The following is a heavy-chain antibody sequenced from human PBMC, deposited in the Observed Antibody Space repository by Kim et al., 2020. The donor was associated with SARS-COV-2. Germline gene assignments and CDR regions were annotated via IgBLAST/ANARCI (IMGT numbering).Heavy chain of an antibody. V-gene: IGHV4-59*01. J-gene: IGHJ6*02. CDR3: ARDNYDFWSGYWNYGMDV. D-gene: IGHD3-3*01. Sequence: KSRVTISVDTSKNQFSLKLSSVTAADTAVYYCARDNYDFWSGYWNYGMDVWGQGTTVTVSS.